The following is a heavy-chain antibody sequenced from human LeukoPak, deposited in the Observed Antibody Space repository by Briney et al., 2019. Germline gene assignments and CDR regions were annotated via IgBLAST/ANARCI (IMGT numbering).Heavy chain of an antibody. D-gene: IGHD3-3*01. CDR1: GFTFSNYA. J-gene: IGHJ5*02. Sequence: GGSLRLSCVASGFTFSNYAMSWVRQAPGKGLDWVSVISGSAGKIRYADSVKGRFTISRDNSKNTLYLQMNSLRAEDTAVYYCARTKGCDFWSGPFDPWGQGTLVTVSS. V-gene: IGHV3-23*01. CDR3: ARTKGCDFWSGPFDP. CDR2: ISGSAGKI.